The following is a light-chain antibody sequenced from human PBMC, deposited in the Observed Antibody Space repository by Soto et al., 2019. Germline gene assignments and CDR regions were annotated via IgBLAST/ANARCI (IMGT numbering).Light chain of an antibody. CDR2: EVS. CDR3: SSYTSSSVV. V-gene: IGLV2-14*01. J-gene: IGLJ2*01. Sequence: SALTQPASVSGSPGQSITISCTGTSSDVGGYNYVSWYQQHPGKAPKLMIYEVSNRPSGVSNRFSGSKSGNTASLTISGLQAEDEADYYCSSYTSSSVVFGGGTKATVL. CDR1: SSDVGGYNY.